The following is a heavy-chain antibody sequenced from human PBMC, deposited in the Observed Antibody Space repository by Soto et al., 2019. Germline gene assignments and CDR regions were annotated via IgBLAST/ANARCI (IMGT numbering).Heavy chain of an antibody. CDR2: ISGSGGST. CDR3: AKVITMIVPEPGYYGMAV. Sequence: GGSLRLSCAASGFTFSSYAMSWVRQAPGKGLEWVSAISGSGGSTYYADSVKGRFTISRDNSKNTLYLQMNSLRAEDTAVYYCAKVITMIVPEPGYYGMAVWGQGTTVTVSS. J-gene: IGHJ6*02. CDR1: GFTFSSYA. D-gene: IGHD3-22*01. V-gene: IGHV3-23*01.